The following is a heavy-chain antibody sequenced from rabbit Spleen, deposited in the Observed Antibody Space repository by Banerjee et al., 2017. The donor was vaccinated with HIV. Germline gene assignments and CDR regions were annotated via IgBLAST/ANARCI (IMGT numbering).Heavy chain of an antibody. J-gene: IGHJ4*01. Sequence: QEQLVESGGGLVQPEGSLTLTCTASGIDFSGSHYMCWVRQAPGKGLEWIACIRTNNNERDYASWAKGRFTISKTSSTTVTLQMTSLTAADTATYFCVRELGGGPGHTNLWGPGTLVTVS. V-gene: IGHV1S45*01. CDR2: IRTNNNER. D-gene: IGHD3-1*01. CDR3: VRELGGGPGHTNL. CDR1: GIDFSGSHY.